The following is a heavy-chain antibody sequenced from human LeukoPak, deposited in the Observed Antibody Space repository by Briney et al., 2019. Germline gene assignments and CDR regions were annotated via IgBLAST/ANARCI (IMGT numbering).Heavy chain of an antibody. D-gene: IGHD5-18*01. Sequence: GGSLRLSCAASGFTFSSYAMSWVRQAPGKGLEWVSAISGSGGSTYYADSVKGRFTISRDNSKNSLYLQMNSLRAEDTAVYYCARDRGYSYARPFDYWGQGTLVTVSS. J-gene: IGHJ4*02. CDR3: ARDRGYSYARPFDY. V-gene: IGHV3-23*01. CDR2: ISGSGGST. CDR1: GFTFSSYA.